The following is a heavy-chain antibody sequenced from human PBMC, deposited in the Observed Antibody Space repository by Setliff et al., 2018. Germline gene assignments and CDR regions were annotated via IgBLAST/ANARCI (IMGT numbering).Heavy chain of an antibody. V-gene: IGHV4-39*07. D-gene: IGHD6-6*01. CDR1: GDSIRSSRYY. J-gene: IGHJ4*02. CDR2: IYSSGNT. CDR3: ARDPSSVAARPGGEF. Sequence: SETLFLTCTVSGDSIRSSRYYWGWIRQPPGKGLEWIGSIYSSGNTYYNPSLKRRVTISVDTTKNQFSLQLNSVTAADTAVCYCARDPSSVAARPGGEFWGQGTLVTVSS.